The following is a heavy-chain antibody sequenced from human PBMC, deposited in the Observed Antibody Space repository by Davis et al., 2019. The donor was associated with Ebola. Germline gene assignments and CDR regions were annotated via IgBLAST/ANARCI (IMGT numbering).Heavy chain of an antibody. CDR2: ISGSGGST. CDR3: AKESDSGSWRHFDY. J-gene: IGHJ4*02. CDR1: GFTFSSYA. V-gene: IGHV3-23*01. D-gene: IGHD3-10*01. Sequence: GESLKISCAASGFTFSSYAMSWVRQAPGKGLEWVSAISGSGGSTYYADSVKGRFTISRDNSKNTLYLQMNSLRAEDTAVYYCAKESDSGSWRHFDYWGQGTLVTVSS.